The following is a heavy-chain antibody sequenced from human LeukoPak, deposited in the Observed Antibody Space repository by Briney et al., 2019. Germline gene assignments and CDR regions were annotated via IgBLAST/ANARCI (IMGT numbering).Heavy chain of an antibody. J-gene: IGHJ4*02. CDR2: INHSGST. D-gene: IGHD5-18*01. V-gene: IGHV4-34*01. CDR3: ARTGAYSYGIFDY. CDR1: GGSFSGYY. Sequence: PSETLSLTCAVYGGSFSGYYWSWIRQPPGKGLEWIGEINHSGSTNYNPSLKSRVTISVDTSKNQFSLKLSSVTAADTAVYYCARTGAYSYGIFDYWGQGTLVTVSS.